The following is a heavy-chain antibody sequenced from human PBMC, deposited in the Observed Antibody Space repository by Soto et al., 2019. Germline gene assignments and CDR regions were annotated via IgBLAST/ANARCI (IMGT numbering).Heavy chain of an antibody. CDR3: AKGLRRYSSSYYFDY. V-gene: IGHV3-23*01. J-gene: IGHJ4*02. D-gene: IGHD6-6*01. CDR1: GFTFSSYA. Sequence: GGSLRLSCADSGFTFSSYAMSWVRQAPGKGLEWVSAISGSGGSTYYADSVKGRFTISRDNSKNTLYLQMNSLRAEDTAVYYCAKGLRRYSSSYYFDYWGQGTLVTVSS. CDR2: ISGSGGST.